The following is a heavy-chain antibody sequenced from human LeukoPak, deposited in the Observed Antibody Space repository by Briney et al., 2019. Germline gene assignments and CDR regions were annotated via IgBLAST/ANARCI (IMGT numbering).Heavy chain of an antibody. CDR1: GFTFSSYW. D-gene: IGHD3-10*01. V-gene: IGHV3-7*01. CDR3: ARVPSFLVRGVYLFDY. J-gene: IGHJ4*02. Sequence: PGGSLRLSCAASGFTFSSYWMSWVRQAPGKGLEWVANIKQDGSEKYYVDSVKGRFTISRDNAENSLYLQMNSLRAEDTAVYYCARVPSFLVRGVYLFDYWGQGTLVTVSS. CDR2: IKQDGSEK.